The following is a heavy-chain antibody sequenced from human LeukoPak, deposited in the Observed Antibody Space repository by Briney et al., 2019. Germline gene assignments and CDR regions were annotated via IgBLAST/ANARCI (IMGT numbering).Heavy chain of an antibody. V-gene: IGHV4-34*01. CDR2: INHSGST. D-gene: IGHD2-2*01. CDR3: ARAGAVVPAAMWFDP. CDR1: GGSFSGYY. Sequence: PSETLSLTCAVYGGSFSGYYWSWFRQSPGKGLEWIGEINHSGSTNYNPSLKSRFTISVDTSKNQFSLKMSSVTAADTAVYYCARAGAVVPAAMWFDPWGQGTLVTVSS. J-gene: IGHJ5*02.